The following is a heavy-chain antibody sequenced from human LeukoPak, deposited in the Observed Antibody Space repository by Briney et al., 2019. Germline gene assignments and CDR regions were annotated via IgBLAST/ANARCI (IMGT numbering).Heavy chain of an antibody. Sequence: SETLSLTCTVSDDSISSRSYYWGWIRQPPGKGLEWIGSIYYSGSTYYNPSLKNRVTISVDTSKNQFSLKLSSVTAADTAVYYCAREPYDSSGYPWGQGALVTVSS. D-gene: IGHD3-22*01. V-gene: IGHV4-39*02. CDR2: IYYSGST. J-gene: IGHJ5*02. CDR3: AREPYDSSGYP. CDR1: DDSISSRSYY.